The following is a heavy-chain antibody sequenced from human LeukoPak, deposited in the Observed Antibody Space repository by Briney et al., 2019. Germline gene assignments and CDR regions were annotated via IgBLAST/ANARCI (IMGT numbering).Heavy chain of an antibody. CDR2: INPHSGDT. Sequence: ASVKVSCKAFGYTFTSYYMHWVRQAPGQGLEWTGWINPHSGDTNYAHKFQGRVTMTRDTSISIAYMELSSLKSDDTAVYYCAREGGSSYGYAYHWGQGTLVTVSS. V-gene: IGHV1-2*07. J-gene: IGHJ5*02. CDR3: AREGGSSYGYAYH. D-gene: IGHD5-18*01. CDR1: GYTFTSYY.